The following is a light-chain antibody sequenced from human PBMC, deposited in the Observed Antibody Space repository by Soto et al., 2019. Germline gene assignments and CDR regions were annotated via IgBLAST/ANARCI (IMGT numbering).Light chain of an antibody. CDR1: QNISVW. V-gene: IGKV1-5*01. Sequence: DIQMTQSPSTLSASVGDGVTITCRASQNISVWLAWYQQRPGKAPKFLIYDASSLETGVPSRFSGSGSGTEFTLTIRSLQPEDFATYYCQHANSVPLTFGGGTKVEIK. CDR3: QHANSVPLT. CDR2: DAS. J-gene: IGKJ4*01.